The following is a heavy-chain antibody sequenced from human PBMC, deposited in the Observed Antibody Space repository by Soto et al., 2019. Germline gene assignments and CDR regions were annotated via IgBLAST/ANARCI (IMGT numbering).Heavy chain of an antibody. CDR2: INAGNGNT. CDR1: GYTFTSYA. J-gene: IGHJ5*02. Sequence: ASVKVSCKASGYTFTSYAMHWVRQAPGQRLEWMGWINAGNGNTKYSQKFQGRVSITRDTSASTAYMGLGSLRSEDTAVYYCERGPYTALSFACFDPSGQGTLVTVSS. V-gene: IGHV1-3*01. CDR3: ERGPYTALSFACFDP. D-gene: IGHD4-4*01.